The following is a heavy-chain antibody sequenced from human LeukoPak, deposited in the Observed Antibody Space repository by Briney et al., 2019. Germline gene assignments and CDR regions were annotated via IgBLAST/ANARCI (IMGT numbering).Heavy chain of an antibody. CDR2: ISAYNGNT. Sequence: ASVKVSCKPSGYTFTSYGISRVGQAPGQGREWMGWISAYNGNTNYAQKLQGGVTMTTDTSTSTAYMELRRLRSDDTAVYYCASHYCSSTSCYADYGMDVWGKGTTVTVSS. J-gene: IGHJ6*04. V-gene: IGHV1-18*04. D-gene: IGHD2-2*01. CDR1: GYTFTSYG. CDR3: ASHYCSSTSCYADYGMDV.